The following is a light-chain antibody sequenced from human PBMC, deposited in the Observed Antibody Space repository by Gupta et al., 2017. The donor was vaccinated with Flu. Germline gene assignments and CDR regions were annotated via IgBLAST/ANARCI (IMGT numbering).Light chain of an antibody. CDR3: QLWDSSSDPPG. Sequence: GKRARMTWERNNMGSESVHWYQQRPGQAPGLVVYDDSDRPSGIPERFSGSNSGNTATLTISRVEAGDEADYYCQLWDSSSDPPGLGGGTKLTVL. CDR2: DDS. V-gene: IGLV3-21*03. CDR1: NMGSES. J-gene: IGLJ2*01.